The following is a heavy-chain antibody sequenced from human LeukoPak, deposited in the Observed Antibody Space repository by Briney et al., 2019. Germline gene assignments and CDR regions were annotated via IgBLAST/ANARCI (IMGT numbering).Heavy chain of an antibody. Sequence: ASVKVSCKASGYTFTGYYMHWVRQAPGQGLEWMGRINPNSGGTNYAQRFQGRVTMTRDTSISTAYMELSRLRSDDTAVYYCARGGYDFVYYYYGMDVWGQGTTVTVSS. CDR3: ARGGYDFVYYYYGMDV. CDR1: GYTFTGYY. CDR2: INPNSGGT. V-gene: IGHV1-2*06. J-gene: IGHJ6*02. D-gene: IGHD3-3*01.